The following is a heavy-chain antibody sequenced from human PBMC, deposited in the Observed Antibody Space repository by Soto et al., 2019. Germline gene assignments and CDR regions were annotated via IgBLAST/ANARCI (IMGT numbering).Heavy chain of an antibody. V-gene: IGHV3-15*01. D-gene: IGHD3-9*01. CDR2: IKSKTDGGTT. Sequence: GGSLRLSCAASGFTFSNAWMSWVRQAPGKGLEWVGRIKSKTDGGTTDYAAPVKGRFTISRDDSKNTAYLQMISLKTEDTAVYYCTRHVDGTGYNFDFWGQGALVTVSS. CDR1: GFTFSNAW. J-gene: IGHJ4*02. CDR3: TRHVDGTGYNFDF.